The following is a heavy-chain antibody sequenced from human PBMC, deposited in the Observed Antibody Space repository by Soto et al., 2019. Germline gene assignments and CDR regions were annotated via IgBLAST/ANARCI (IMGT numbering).Heavy chain of an antibody. V-gene: IGHV1-18*04. CDR1: GYTFTSYG. D-gene: IGHD3-3*01. CDR2: ISANNGNT. CDR3: ARDAGGYDFWSGEYYYYYYGMDV. Sequence: QVQLVQSGAEVKKPGASVKVSCKASGYTFTSYGISWVRQAPGQGLEWMGWISANNGNTNYAQKLQGRVTMTTDTSTSTAYMELRSLRSDDTAVYYCARDAGGYDFWSGEYYYYYYGMDVWGQGTTVTVSS. J-gene: IGHJ6*02.